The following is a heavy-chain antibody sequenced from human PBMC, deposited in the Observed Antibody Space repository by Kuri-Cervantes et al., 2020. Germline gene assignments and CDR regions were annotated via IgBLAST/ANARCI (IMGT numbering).Heavy chain of an antibody. CDR2: IGTASET. V-gene: IGHV3-13*01. J-gene: IGHJ5*02. Sequence: GGSLRLSCAASGFTFSNYDMHWVRQTTRKGLEWISAIGTASETYYPGSDQGRFTISRDNAKNSLYLQVSSLRSEDTAVYYCARGRDYNFWSGYLGWFDPWGKGTLVTVSS. CDR1: GFTFSNYD. CDR3: ARGRDYNFWSGYLGWFDP. D-gene: IGHD3-3*01.